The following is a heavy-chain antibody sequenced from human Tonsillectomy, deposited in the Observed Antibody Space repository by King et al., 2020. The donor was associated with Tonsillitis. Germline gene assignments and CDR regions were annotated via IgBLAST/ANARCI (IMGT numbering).Heavy chain of an antibody. CDR1: GFTFSSYS. CDR2: LSYDGSNQ. V-gene: IGHV3-30-3*01. J-gene: IGHJ4*02. CDR3: ARGIVSYSCAWGFDS. D-gene: IGHD6-19*01. Sequence: VQLVESGGGVVQPGRSLRLSCASSGFTFSSYSMHWFRQAPGKGLERVAVLSYDGSNQYHAESVKGRFTITRDNSKNTVYLQMNSLRPEDTAVYYCARGIVSYSCAWGFDSWGQGTLVTVSS.